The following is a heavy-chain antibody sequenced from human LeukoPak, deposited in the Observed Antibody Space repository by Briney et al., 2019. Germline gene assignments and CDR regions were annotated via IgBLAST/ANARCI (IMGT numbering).Heavy chain of an antibody. CDR1: GGTFSSYA. CDR2: IIPIFGTA. J-gene: IGHJ6*02. CDR3: ARDEAGGYSYGNYYYYYGMDV. Sequence: ASVKVSCKASGGTFSSYAISWVRQAPGQGLEWMGGIIPIFGTANYAQKFQGRVMITADESTSTAYMELSSLRSEDTAVYYCARDEAGGYSYGNYYYYYGMDVWGQGTTVTVSS. D-gene: IGHD5-18*01. V-gene: IGHV1-69*13.